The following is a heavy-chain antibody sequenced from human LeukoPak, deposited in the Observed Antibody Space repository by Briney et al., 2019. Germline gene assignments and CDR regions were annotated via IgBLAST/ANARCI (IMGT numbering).Heavy chain of an antibody. D-gene: IGHD3-3*01. J-gene: IGHJ4*02. V-gene: IGHV4-34*01. CDR1: GGSFSGYY. Sequence: SETLSLTCAVYGGSFSGYYWSWIRQPPGKGLEWIGEINHSGSTNYNPSLKSQVTISVDTSKNQFSLKLSSVTAADTAVYYCARGFINFWSGYHDYWGQGTLVTVSS. CDR2: INHSGST. CDR3: ARGFINFWSGYHDY.